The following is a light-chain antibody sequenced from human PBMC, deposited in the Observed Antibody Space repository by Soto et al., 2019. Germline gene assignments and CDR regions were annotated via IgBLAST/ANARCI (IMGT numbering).Light chain of an antibody. CDR1: QSVSSSY. CDR3: QPYGSSPGT. CDR2: GAS. J-gene: IGKJ1*01. Sequence: EIVLKQSPGTLSLTSGERATLSCRASQSVSSSYFAWYQQKPGQAPRLLIYGASSRATGITDRFSGSGSGTDFTLTISRLEPEDFAVYYCQPYGSSPGTVGPVTQVDIK. V-gene: IGKV3-20*01.